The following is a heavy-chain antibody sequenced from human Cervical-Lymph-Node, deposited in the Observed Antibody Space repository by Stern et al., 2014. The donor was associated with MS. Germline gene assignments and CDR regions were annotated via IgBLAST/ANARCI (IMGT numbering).Heavy chain of an antibody. Sequence: EVQLVESGAELIRPGESLKISCKGSGFKFSIYWIAWVRQMPGKGLEWRGFIYPGDSETSYRPSFQGQVTMSADKSTSTAYLQWSSLNASDTAMYFCARQTTAWASDVWGQGTLVTVSS. J-gene: IGHJ4*02. V-gene: IGHV5-51*01. CDR3: ARQTTAWASDV. CDR2: IYPGDSET. CDR1: GFKFSIYW. D-gene: IGHD1-14*01.